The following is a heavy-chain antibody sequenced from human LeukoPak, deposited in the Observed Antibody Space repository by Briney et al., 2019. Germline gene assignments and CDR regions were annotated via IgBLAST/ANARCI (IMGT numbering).Heavy chain of an antibody. D-gene: IGHD3-3*01. V-gene: IGHV1-2*02. J-gene: IGHJ6*03. Sequence: EASVKVSCKASGYTFTGYYMHWVRQAPGQGLEWMGWINPNSGGTNYAQKFQGRVTMTRDTSISTAYMELSRLRSDDTAVYYCARAYNTIFGVGPYYYYYYMDVWGKGTTVTVPS. CDR2: INPNSGGT. CDR1: GYTFTGYY. CDR3: ARAYNTIFGVGPYYYYYYMDV.